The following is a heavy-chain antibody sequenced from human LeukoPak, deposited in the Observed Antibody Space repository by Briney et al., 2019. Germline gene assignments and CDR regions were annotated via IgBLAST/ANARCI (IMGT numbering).Heavy chain of an antibody. J-gene: IGHJ5*02. D-gene: IGHD3-16*01. V-gene: IGHV4-61*02. CDR1: GGSISSGSYY. Sequence: SQTLSLTCSVFGGSISSGSYYWSWIRQPAGKGLEWIGRIYTSGSTNYNPSLKSRVTISVDTSKNQFSLKLSSVTAADTAVYYCARDMSHMRWFDPWGQGTLVTVSS. CDR3: ARDMSHMRWFDP. CDR2: IYTSGST.